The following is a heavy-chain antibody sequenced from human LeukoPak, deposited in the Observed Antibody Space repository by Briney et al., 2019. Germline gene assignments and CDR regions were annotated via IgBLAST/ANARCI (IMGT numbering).Heavy chain of an antibody. CDR2: IGSSGAGT. CDR3: AKVMTGYYYYFDS. J-gene: IGHJ4*02. D-gene: IGHD2/OR15-2a*01. Sequence: GGSLRLSCAASGFTFSSYAMSWVRQAPGKGLEWVSGIGSSGAGTYYVDSVKGRFTISRDNCKNTLYLQINSLRAEDTALYYCAKVMTGYYYYFDSWGQGALVTVSS. V-gene: IGHV3-23*01. CDR1: GFTFSSYA.